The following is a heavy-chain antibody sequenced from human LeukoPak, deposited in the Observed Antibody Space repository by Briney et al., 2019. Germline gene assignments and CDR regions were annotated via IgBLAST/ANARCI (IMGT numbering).Heavy chain of an antibody. D-gene: IGHD4-17*01. Sequence: GRSLRLSCAASGFTVSNNYMAWVRQAPGKGLEWASVIDSDGSTYYADSVKGRFTISRDNSKNTLFLQMNSLGAEDTAVYYCARTYGDYDYYYGLDVWGQGTTVTVSS. J-gene: IGHJ6*02. CDR1: GFTVSNNY. CDR3: ARTYGDYDYYYGLDV. CDR2: IDSDGST. V-gene: IGHV3-66*01.